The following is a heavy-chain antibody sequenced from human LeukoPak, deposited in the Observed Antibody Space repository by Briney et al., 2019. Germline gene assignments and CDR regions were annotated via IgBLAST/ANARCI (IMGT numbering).Heavy chain of an antibody. CDR1: GFTFSRYG. V-gene: IGHV3-7*01. CDR2: IKQDGSEK. J-gene: IGHJ4*02. CDR3: ARSGYRSSSPFDY. Sequence: GGSLRLSCAASGFTFSRYGVHWVRQAPGKGLEWVANIKQDGSEKYYVDSVKGRFTISRDNAKNSLYLQMNSLRAEDTAVYYCARSGYRSSSPFDYWGQGTLVTVSS. D-gene: IGHD6-13*01.